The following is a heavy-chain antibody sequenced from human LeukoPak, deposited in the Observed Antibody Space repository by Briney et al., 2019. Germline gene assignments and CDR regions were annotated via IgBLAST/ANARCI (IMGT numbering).Heavy chain of an antibody. CDR3: ARVGIVVVPASMWDGYSRGPQPPPPPQFDY. V-gene: IGHV1-18*01. D-gene: IGHD2-2*01. CDR1: GYTFTSYG. Sequence: GASVKVSCKASGYTFTSYGISWVRQAPGQGLEWMGWISAYNGNTNYAQKLQGRVTMTTDTSTSTAYMELRSLRSDATAVYYFARVGIVVVPASMWDGYSRGPQPPPPPQFDYWGQGTLVTVSS. J-gene: IGHJ4*02. CDR2: ISAYNGNT.